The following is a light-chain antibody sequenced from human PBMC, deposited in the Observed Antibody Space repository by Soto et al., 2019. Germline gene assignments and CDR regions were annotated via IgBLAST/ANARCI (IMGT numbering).Light chain of an antibody. J-gene: IGKJ1*01. CDR2: GTS. V-gene: IGKV3-20*01. CDR3: QQYGRSPWT. CDR1: QSVSSSD. Sequence: EIVLTQSPGTLSLSPGESATLSCRASQSVSSSDLAWYQQKPGQAPRLLIYGTSSRATGIPDRFSGSGSGTALTLTISRLEPEDFAVYYCQQYGRSPWTFGQGTKVEIK.